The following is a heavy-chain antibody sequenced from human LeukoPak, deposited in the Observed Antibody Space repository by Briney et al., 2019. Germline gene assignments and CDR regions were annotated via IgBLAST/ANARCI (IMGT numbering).Heavy chain of an antibody. CDR3: ARVFRSSYYHYGMDV. J-gene: IGHJ6*02. Sequence: ASVKVSCKASGYTFTSYDINWVRQATGQGLEWMGWMNPNSGNTGYAQKFQGRVTMTRNTSISTAYMELSSLRSEDTAVYYCARVFRSSYYHYGMDVWGQGTTVTVSS. CDR2: MNPNSGNT. V-gene: IGHV1-8*01. D-gene: IGHD3-3*01. CDR1: GYTFTSYD.